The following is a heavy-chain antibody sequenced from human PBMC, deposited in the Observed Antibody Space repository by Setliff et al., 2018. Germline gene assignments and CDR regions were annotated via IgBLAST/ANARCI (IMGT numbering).Heavy chain of an antibody. CDR3: ARVYSGYDPNHYFDY. CDR2: ISSSSSPI. Sequence: GGSLRLSCAASGFSFSSYSMNWVRQAPGKGLEWVSYISSSSSPISYADSVKGRFTVSRDNAKNSLYLQMNSLRAEDTAVYYCARVYSGYDPNHYFDYWGQGTLVTVSS. D-gene: IGHD5-12*01. CDR1: GFSFSSYS. V-gene: IGHV3-48*04. J-gene: IGHJ4*02.